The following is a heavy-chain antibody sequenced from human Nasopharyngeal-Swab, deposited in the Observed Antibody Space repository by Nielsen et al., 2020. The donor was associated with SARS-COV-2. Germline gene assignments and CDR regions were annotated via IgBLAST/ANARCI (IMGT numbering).Heavy chain of an antibody. V-gene: IGHV3-9*03. CDR3: AKATNARYDFWSGSFDY. CDR1: GFTFADYG. J-gene: IGHJ4*02. Sequence: SLKISCAASGFTFADYGMHWVRHAPGKGLEWVSGIRWDGLTICYADAVKGRFTISRDNAKNSLYLQMNSLRVEDMAFYYCAKATNARYDFWSGSFDYWGQGTLVTVSS. D-gene: IGHD3-3*01. CDR2: IRWDGLTI.